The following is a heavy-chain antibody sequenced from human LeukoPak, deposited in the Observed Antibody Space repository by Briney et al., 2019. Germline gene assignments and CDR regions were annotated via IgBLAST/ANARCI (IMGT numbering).Heavy chain of an antibody. V-gene: IGHV4-34*01. Sequence: SETLSLTCAVYGGSFSGYYWSWIRQPPGKGLEWIGEINHSGSTNYNPSLKSRVTISVDTSKNQFSLKLSSVTAADTAVYYCARGEDIVVVPAAMGYNWFDPWGQGTLATVSS. CDR2: INHSGST. CDR3: ARGEDIVVVPAAMGYNWFDP. J-gene: IGHJ5*02. D-gene: IGHD2-2*01. CDR1: GGSFSGYY.